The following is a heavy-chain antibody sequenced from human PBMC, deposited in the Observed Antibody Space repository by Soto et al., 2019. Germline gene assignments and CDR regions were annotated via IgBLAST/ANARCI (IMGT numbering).Heavy chain of an antibody. D-gene: IGHD3-10*01. CDR2: LYTGTDT. J-gene: IGHJ4*02. V-gene: IGHV3-53*05. Sequence: PGGSLRLSCAASGFTVSSTYLTWVRQAPGKGLEWVAILYTGTDTVYADSVKGRFTISRDNSKNTLYLQMDSLRAEDTAVYYCAKGEVRGIIPSYFDYWGLGTLVTVSS. CDR3: AKGEVRGIIPSYFDY. CDR1: GFTVSSTY.